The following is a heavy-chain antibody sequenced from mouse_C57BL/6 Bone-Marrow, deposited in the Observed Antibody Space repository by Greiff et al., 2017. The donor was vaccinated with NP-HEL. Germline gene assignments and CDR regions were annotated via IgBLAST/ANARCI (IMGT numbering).Heavy chain of an antibody. CDR1: GYTFTSYW. V-gene: IGHV1-69*01. CDR3: ARYPKNGYSYAMDY. J-gene: IGHJ4*01. D-gene: IGHD2-3*01. Sequence: QVQLQQPGAELVMPGASVKLSCKASGYTFTSYWMHWVKQRPGQGLEWIGEIDPSDSYTNYNQKFKGKSTLTVDKSSSTAYMQLSSLTSEDSAVYYCARYPKNGYSYAMDYWGQGTSVTVSS. CDR2: IDPSDSYT.